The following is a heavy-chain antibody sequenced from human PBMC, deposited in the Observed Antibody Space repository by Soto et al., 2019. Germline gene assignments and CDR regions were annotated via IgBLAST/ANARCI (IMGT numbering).Heavy chain of an antibody. CDR1: GVSISSYY. CDR2: IYYSGST. V-gene: IGHV4-59*12. CDR3: AKGLQKFDS. Sequence: SETLSLTCTVSGVSISSYYWSWIRQPPGKGLEWIGYIYYSGSTNYNPSLKSRVTISVDTSKNQFTLKLSSVTAEDTAVYYCAKGLQKFDSWGQGTLVTVSS. J-gene: IGHJ4*02.